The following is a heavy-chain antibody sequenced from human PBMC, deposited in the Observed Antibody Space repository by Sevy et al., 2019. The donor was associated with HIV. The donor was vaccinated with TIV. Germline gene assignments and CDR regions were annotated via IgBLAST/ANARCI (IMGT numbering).Heavy chain of an antibody. V-gene: IGHV3-15*01. CDR2: IKSKTDGGTT. D-gene: IGHD3-3*01. CDR1: GFTFSNAW. Sequence: GGSLRLSCAASGFTFSNAWMSWVRQAPGKGLEWVGRIKSKTDGGTTDYAAPVKGRFTISRDDSKNTLYLQMNSLKTEDTAVYYCTTGETYYDFWSGYYPSKSYYYGMDVWGQGTTVTVSS. CDR3: TTGETYYDFWSGYYPSKSYYYGMDV. J-gene: IGHJ6*02.